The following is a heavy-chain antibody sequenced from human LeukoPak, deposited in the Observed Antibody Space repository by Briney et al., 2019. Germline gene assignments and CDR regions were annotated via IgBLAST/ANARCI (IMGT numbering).Heavy chain of an antibody. J-gene: IGHJ5*02. Sequence: ASVKVSCKASGYTFTGYYVHWVRQAPGQGLEWMGWINPNSGGTNYAQKLQGRVTMTTDTSTSTAYMELRSLRSDDTAVYYCARDNTGPQPLPGELDSWGQGTLVTVSS. CDR2: INPNSGGT. D-gene: IGHD1-26*01. CDR1: GYTFTGYY. V-gene: IGHV1-2*02. CDR3: ARDNTGPQPLPGELDS.